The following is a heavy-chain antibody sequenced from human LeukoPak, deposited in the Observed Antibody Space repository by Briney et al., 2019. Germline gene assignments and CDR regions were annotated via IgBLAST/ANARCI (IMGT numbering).Heavy chain of an antibody. CDR1: GDSISSGDYY. V-gene: IGHV4-61*08. CDR3: ARGQGGYNYGYDAFDL. D-gene: IGHD5-24*01. Sequence: PSETLSLTCTVSGDSISSGDYYWSWIRQPPGKGLEWIGYIYYGESPNYNPSLNSRVAISVDTSKNQLSLKLSSVTAADTAVYYCARGQGGYNYGYDAFDLWGQGTMVTVSS. J-gene: IGHJ3*01. CDR2: IYYGESP.